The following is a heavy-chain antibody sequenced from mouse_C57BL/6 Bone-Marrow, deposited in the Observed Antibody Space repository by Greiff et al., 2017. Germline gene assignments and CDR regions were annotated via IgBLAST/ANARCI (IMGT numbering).Heavy chain of an antibody. CDR3: TGGWLRWFY. CDR2: IRLKSDNYAT. D-gene: IGHD2-2*01. Sequence: EVKLVESGGGLVQPGGSVKLSCVASGFTFSNYWMNWVRQSPEKGLEWVAQIRLKSDNYATHYAVSVKGRFTISRDDSKSRVYLQMINLRAEDTGIYYCTGGWLRWFYWGQGTTLTVSS. J-gene: IGHJ2*01. V-gene: IGHV6-3*01. CDR1: GFTFSNYW.